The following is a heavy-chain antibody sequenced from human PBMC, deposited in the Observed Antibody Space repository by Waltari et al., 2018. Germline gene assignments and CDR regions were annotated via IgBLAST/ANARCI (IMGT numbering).Heavy chain of an antibody. CDR1: GFSLSDYY. D-gene: IGHD6-25*01. Sequence: EVQLVESGGGLVQPGGSLRLSCVASGFSLSDYYMDGVRQAPGKGREWVGRRRDKAYNYTTEYAASVKGRFTSSRDDSERSLVLELNGLKTEDSAVYYCARRYGSGHHFDYWGQGALVTVSS. V-gene: IGHV3-72*01. J-gene: IGHJ4*02. CDR3: ARRYGSGHHFDY. CDR2: RRDKAYNYTT.